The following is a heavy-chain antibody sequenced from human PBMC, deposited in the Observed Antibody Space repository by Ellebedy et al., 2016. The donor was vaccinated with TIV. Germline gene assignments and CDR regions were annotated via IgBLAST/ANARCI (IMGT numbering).Heavy chain of an antibody. J-gene: IGHJ3*02. D-gene: IGHD3-22*01. V-gene: IGHV3-15*01. CDR1: GFTFSNAW. Sequence: GESLKISXAASGFTFSNAWMSWVRQAPGKGLEWVGRIKSKTDGGTTDYAAPVKGRFTISRDDSKNTLYLQMNSLKTEDTAVYYCTTVASRLPIVVVRGGAFDIWGQGTMVTVSS. CDR3: TTVASRLPIVVVRGGAFDI. CDR2: IKSKTDGGTT.